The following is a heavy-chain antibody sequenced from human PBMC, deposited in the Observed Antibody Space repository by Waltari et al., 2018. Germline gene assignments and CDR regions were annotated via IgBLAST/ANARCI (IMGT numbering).Heavy chain of an antibody. J-gene: IGHJ4*02. CDR1: GGSISSYY. CDR2: IYYSGSI. Sequence: QVQLQESGSGLVKPSETLSLTCTVSGGSISSYYWSWIRQPPGKGLEWIGYIYYSGSINDNPPLKSRVTISVDTSKNQFSLKLTSVTAADTAVYYCAGGGTRRGYSPHYWGQGTLVTVSS. D-gene: IGHD6-25*01. CDR3: AGGGTRRGYSPHY. V-gene: IGHV4-59*01.